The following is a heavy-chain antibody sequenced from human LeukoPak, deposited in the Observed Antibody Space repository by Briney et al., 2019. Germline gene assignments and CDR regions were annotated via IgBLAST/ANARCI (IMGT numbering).Heavy chain of an antibody. CDR1: GFTFSSYE. CDR3: AREGIAAAGTDY. Sequence: GGSLRLSCAASGFTFSSYEMNWVRQAPGKGLEWVSYISSSGGTIYYADSVKGRFTISRDNAKNSLYLQMNSLRAEDTAVYYRAREGIAAAGTDYWGQGTLVTVSS. D-gene: IGHD6-13*01. J-gene: IGHJ4*02. V-gene: IGHV3-48*03. CDR2: ISSSGGTI.